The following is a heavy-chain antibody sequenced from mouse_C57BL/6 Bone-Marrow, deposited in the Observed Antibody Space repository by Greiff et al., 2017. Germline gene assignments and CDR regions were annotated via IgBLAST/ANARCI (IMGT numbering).Heavy chain of an antibody. J-gene: IGHJ3*01. D-gene: IGHD2-2*01. CDR2: IHPNSGST. CDR1: GYTFTSYW. Sequence: QVQLQQPGAELVKPGASVKLSCKASGYTFTSYWMHWVKQRPGQGLEWIGMIHPNSGSTNYNEKFKSKATLTVDKSSSTAYMQLSSLTSEDSGVYYCARGGGVRAWFAYWGQGTLVTVSA. CDR3: ARGGGVRAWFAY. V-gene: IGHV1-64*01.